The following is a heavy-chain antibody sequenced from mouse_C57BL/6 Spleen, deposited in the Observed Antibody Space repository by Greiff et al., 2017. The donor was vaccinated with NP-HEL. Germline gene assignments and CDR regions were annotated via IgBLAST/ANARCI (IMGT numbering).Heavy chain of an antibody. D-gene: IGHD1-1*01. V-gene: IGHV1-50*01. CDR2: IDPSDSYT. CDR3: ARSGTVVVSFDY. J-gene: IGHJ2*01. CDR1: GYTFTSYW. Sequence: VQLQQPGAELVKPGASVKLSCKASGYTFTSYWMQWVKQRPGQGLEWIGEIDPSDSYTNYNQKFKGKATLTVDTSSSTAYMQLSSLTSEDSAVYYCARSGTVVVSFDYWGQGTTLTVSS.